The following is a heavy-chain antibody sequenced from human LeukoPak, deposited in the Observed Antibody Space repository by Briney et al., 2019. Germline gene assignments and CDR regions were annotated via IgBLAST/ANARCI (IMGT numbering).Heavy chain of an antibody. Sequence: SETLSLTCTVSGGSVSSGSYYWSWIRQPPGKGLEWIGYIYYSGSTNYNPSLKSRVTISVDTSKNQFSLKLSSVTAADTAVYYCARGDVLLWFGELGIGNYGMGVWGQGTTVTVSS. CDR2: IYYSGST. CDR1: GGSVSSGSYY. J-gene: IGHJ6*02. D-gene: IGHD3-10*01. V-gene: IGHV4-61*01. CDR3: ARGDVLLWFGELGIGNYGMGV.